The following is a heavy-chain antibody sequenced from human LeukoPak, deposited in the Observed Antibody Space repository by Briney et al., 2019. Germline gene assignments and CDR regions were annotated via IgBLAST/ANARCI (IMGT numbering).Heavy chain of an antibody. Sequence: GGSLRLACAASGFTFSDYYMSWIRQAPGKGLEWVSYISSSSIYTNYADSVKGRFTISRDNAKKSLYLQMNSLRAEDTALYYCARDMGEIVVVTAANFDYGGQGTLVTVSS. V-gene: IGHV3-11*05. J-gene: IGHJ4*02. CDR3: ARDMGEIVVVTAANFDY. CDR2: ISSSSIYT. CDR1: GFTFSDYY. D-gene: IGHD2-2*01.